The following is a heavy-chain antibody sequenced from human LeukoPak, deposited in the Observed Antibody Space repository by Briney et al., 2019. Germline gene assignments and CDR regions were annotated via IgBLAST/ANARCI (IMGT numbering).Heavy chain of an antibody. V-gene: IGHV7-4-1*02. CDR2: INTNTGNP. CDR3: ARLRRVRYFDWLLPPPTIVSGPDAFDI. D-gene: IGHD3-9*01. Sequence: ASVKVSCKASGYTFTSYAMNWVRQAPGQGLEWMGWINTNTGNPTYAQGFTGRFVFSLDTSVSAAYLQISSLKAEDTAVYYCARLRRVRYFDWLLPPPTIVSGPDAFDIWGQGTMVTVSS. CDR1: GYTFTSYA. J-gene: IGHJ3*02.